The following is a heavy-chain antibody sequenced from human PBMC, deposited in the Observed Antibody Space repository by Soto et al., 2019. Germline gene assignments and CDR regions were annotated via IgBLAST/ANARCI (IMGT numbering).Heavy chain of an antibody. CDR3: AGPITMVRGVIPPPQPLSRN. V-gene: IGHV3-7*03. Sequence: PVGSLRLSCAASGFTFSSYWMSWVRQAPGKGLEWVANIKQDGSEKYYVDSVKGRFTISRDNAKNSLYLQMNSLRAEDTAVYYCAGPITMVRGVIPPPQPLSRNWGKGTLVTVS. CDR2: IKQDGSEK. CDR1: GFTFSSYW. D-gene: IGHD3-10*01. J-gene: IGHJ4*02.